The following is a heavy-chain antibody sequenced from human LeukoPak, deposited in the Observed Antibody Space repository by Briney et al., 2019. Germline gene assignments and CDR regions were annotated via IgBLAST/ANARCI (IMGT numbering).Heavy chain of an antibody. CDR3: ARGYCGGDCYGD. CDR1: GFTATTNY. CDR2: ISGSGGST. V-gene: IGHV3-21*01. Sequence: GGSLRLSCAGSGFTATTNYMSWVRQAPGKGLEWVSAISGSGGSTYYADSVKGRFTISRDNTKSSLYLQMNSLRVEDMAVYYCARGYCGGDCYGDWGQGTLVTVSS. D-gene: IGHD2-21*02. J-gene: IGHJ1*01.